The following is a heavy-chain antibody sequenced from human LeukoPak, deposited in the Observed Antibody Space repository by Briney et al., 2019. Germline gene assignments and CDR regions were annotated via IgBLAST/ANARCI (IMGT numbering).Heavy chain of an antibody. CDR2: IRYDGSNK. J-gene: IGHJ4*02. D-gene: IGHD3-10*01. Sequence: PGGSLRLSCAASGFTFSSYGMHWVRQAPGKGLEWVAFIRYDGSNKYYADSVKGRFTISRDNSKNTLYLQMNSLRAEDTAVYYCAKDLETSYGSGSFWGQGTLVTVSS. V-gene: IGHV3-30*02. CDR1: GFTFSSYG. CDR3: AKDLETSYGSGSF.